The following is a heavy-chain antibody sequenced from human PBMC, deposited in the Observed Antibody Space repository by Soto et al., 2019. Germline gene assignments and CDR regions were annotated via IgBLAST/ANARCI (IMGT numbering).Heavy chain of an antibody. CDR3: AMVDNYVTPTPQDV. CDR1: GYIFVNYG. CDR2: ISPYSGNT. D-gene: IGHD3-16*01. Sequence: QVQLVQSGDEVRKPGSSVKVSCKASGYIFVNYGIAWVRQAPGQGLEWMGWISPYSGNTHYASKVQGTLTMXPXTXXSTAYMDLGSLTSDDTAVYYCAMVDNYVTPTPQDVWGQGTTVTVSS. J-gene: IGHJ6*02. V-gene: IGHV1-18*01.